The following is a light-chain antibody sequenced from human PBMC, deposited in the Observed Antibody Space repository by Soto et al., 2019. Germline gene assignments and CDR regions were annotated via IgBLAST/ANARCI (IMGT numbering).Light chain of an antibody. J-gene: IGKJ4*01. CDR2: GGS. CDR1: QAINRY. CDR3: QHLNAFPLT. Sequence: IQLTQSQSSLSASVGDRVTITCRASQAINRYLAWYQQEPGKAPKLLIYGGSTLQSGVPSRFSGSGSGTDFTLTISSLQSEDFAIYYCQHLNAFPLTFGGGTKVEI. V-gene: IGKV1-9*01.